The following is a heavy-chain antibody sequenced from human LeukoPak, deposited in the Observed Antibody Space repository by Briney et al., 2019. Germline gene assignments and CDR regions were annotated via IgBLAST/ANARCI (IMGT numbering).Heavy chain of an antibody. CDR1: GFSSSRFV. V-gene: IGHV3-23*01. D-gene: IGHD3-10*01. CDR3: AKDALRDAWAFDI. J-gene: IGHJ4*02. CDR2: SSDSGGST. Sequence: PGGSLRDSYEASGFSSSRFVPSRVRQAPGKGLEWVSSSSDSGGSTYYADSVKGRFTTSRDNSKNTLYVQMNSLRAEDTAVYYGAKDALRDAWAFDIWGRGTLVTVSS.